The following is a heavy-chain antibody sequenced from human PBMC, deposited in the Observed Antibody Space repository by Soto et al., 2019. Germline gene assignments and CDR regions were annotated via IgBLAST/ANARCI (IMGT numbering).Heavy chain of an antibody. CDR3: ARDLTPRITMVRGAPYYYYGMDV. D-gene: IGHD3-10*01. V-gene: IGHV1-69*13. J-gene: IGHJ6*02. CDR1: GGTFSSYT. Sequence: SVKVSCKASGGTFSSYTISWLRQAPGQGLEWMGGIIPMFGTPSYAQKIQGRVTITADESTSTAYMELSRLRSDDTAVYYCARDLTPRITMVRGAPYYYYGMDVWGQGTTVTVSS. CDR2: IIPMFGTP.